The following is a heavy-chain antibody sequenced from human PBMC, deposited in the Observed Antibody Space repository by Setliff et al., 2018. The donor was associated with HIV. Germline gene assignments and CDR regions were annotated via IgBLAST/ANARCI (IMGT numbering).Heavy chain of an antibody. Sequence: GGSLRLSCAASGFTFSDYYMSWIRQAPGKGLEWVSYISRSGTIIYYADSVKGRFTISRDNAKNSLYLQMNSLRAEDTAVYYCANRLRGYNKWYYFDYWGQGTLVTVSS. D-gene: IGHD1-1*01. CDR1: GFTFSDYY. CDR3: ANRLRGYNKWYYFDY. CDR2: ISRSGTII. V-gene: IGHV3-11*01. J-gene: IGHJ4*02.